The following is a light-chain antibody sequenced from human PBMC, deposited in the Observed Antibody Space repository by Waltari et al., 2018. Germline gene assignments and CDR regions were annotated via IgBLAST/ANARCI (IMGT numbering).Light chain of an antibody. Sequence: QSVLTQPASVSGSAGQSITISCTGTSSDVGASTLISWYQQYPGKAPTLMIYEVYKRPSGVSDRFSGSKSDNTASLTISGLQAEDEADYYCCSYAGRSTLVFGGGTKLTVL. CDR3: CSYAGRSTLV. CDR1: SSDVGASTL. J-gene: IGLJ2*01. V-gene: IGLV2-23*02. CDR2: EVY.